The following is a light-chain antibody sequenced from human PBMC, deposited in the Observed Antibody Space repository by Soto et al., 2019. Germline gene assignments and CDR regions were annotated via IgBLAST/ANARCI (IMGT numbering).Light chain of an antibody. CDR2: GAS. CDR1: QSVSTY. Sequence: EFVLTQSPATLSLSPGERATLSCRASQSVSTYLAWYQQKPGQAPRLLIYGASNRATGIPARFTGSGSGTDFTLTISSLEPEDFAIYYCQHRGEWPRTFGQGTKLEIK. J-gene: IGKJ2*01. V-gene: IGKV3-11*01. CDR3: QHRGEWPRT.